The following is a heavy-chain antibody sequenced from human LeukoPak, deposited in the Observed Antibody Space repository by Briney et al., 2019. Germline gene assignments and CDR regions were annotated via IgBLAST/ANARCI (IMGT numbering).Heavy chain of an antibody. CDR3: ARVASGYSYGYWFDP. V-gene: IGHV1-69*13. Sequence: VASVKVSCKASGYTFTSYYMHWVRQAPGQGLEWMGGIIPIFGTANYAQKFQGRVTITADESTSTAYMELSSLRSEDTAVYYCARVASGYSYGYWFDPWGQGTLVTVSS. CDR2: IIPIFGTA. D-gene: IGHD5-18*01. J-gene: IGHJ5*02. CDR1: GYTFTSYY.